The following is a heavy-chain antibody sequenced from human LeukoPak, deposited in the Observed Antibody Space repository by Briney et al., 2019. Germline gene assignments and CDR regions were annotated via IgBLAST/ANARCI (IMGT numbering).Heavy chain of an antibody. D-gene: IGHD2-15*01. CDR2: IIGDESTT. CDR3: TRRVSATRWFDP. J-gene: IGHJ5*02. CDR1: GFTFSDYW. Sequence: GGSLRLSCAASGFTFSDYWMHWVRQAPGKGLEWVSRIIGDESTTIYADSVKGRFTISRDNAKNTMYLQMNSLRVEDTAVYYCTRRVSATRWFDPWGQGTLVTVSS. V-gene: IGHV3-74*01.